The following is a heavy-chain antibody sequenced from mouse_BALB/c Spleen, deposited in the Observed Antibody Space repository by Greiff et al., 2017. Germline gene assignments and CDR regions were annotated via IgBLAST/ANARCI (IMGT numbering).Heavy chain of an antibody. V-gene: IGHV1S137*01. Sequence: QVQLQQSGAELVRPGVSVKISCKASGYTFTDYAMHWVKQSHAKSLEWSGVISTYYGDASYNQKFKCKATMTVDKSSSTAYMELAILTSEDSAIYYCARDFDVWGEGTTVTVSS. CDR3: ARDFDV. J-gene: IGHJ1*01. CDR2: ISTYYGDA. CDR1: GYTFTDYA.